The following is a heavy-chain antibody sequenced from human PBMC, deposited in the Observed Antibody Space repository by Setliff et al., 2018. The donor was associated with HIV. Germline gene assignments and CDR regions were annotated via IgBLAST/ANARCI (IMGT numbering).Heavy chain of an antibody. CDR1: GGSISSDSYY. Sequence: PSETLSLTCDVSGGSISSDSYYWAWIRQPPGKGLEWIGTIYYSGSTHYNPSLKSRLTISVDMSKNQLSLKLSSVTAADTAVYYCLLWTGYYTYWFFDLWGRGALVTVS. V-gene: IGHV4-39*07. CDR2: IYYSGST. CDR3: LLWTGYYTYWFFDL. J-gene: IGHJ2*01. D-gene: IGHD3-3*01.